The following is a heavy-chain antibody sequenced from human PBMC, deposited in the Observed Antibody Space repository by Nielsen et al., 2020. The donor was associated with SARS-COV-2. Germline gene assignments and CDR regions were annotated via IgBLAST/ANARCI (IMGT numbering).Heavy chain of an antibody. CDR1: GGSISSYY. V-gene: IGHV4-59*01. CDR3: ARGGDYDFWSGYYNAFDY. D-gene: IGHD3-3*01. J-gene: IGHJ4*02. Sequence: SETLSLTCTVSGGSISSYYWSWIRQPPGKGLEWIGYIYYSGSTNYNPSLKSRVTISVDTSKNQFSLKLSSVTAADTAVYYCARGGDYDFWSGYYNAFDYWGQGTLVTVSS. CDR2: IYYSGST.